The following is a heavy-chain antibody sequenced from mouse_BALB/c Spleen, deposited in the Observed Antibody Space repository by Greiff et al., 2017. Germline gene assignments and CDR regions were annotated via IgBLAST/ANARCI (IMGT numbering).Heavy chain of an antibody. V-gene: IGHV5-17*02. CDR1: GFTFSSFG. D-gene: IGHD1-1*01. J-gene: IGHJ4*01. CDR3: ARSRGRGSSYYAMDY. CDR2: ISSGSSTI. Sequence: EVKLVESGGGLVQPGGSRKLSCAASGFTFSSFGMHWVRQAPEKGLEWVAYISSGSSTIYSADTVKGRFTISRDNPKNTLFLQMTSLRSEDTAMYYCARSRGRGSSYYAMDYWGQGTSVTVSS.